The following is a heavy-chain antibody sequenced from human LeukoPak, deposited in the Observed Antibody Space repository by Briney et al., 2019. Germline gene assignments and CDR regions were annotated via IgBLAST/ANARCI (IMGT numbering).Heavy chain of an antibody. V-gene: IGHV3-23*01. CDR3: AKLNDNYYYYGMDV. J-gene: IGHJ6*02. CDR2: VWPKNDKT. D-gene: IGHD1-1*01. Sequence: GGSLRLSCVASGFTFSGYSMGWVRQAPGRGLEWVSFVWPKNDKTYYADSVRGRFTISRDNSKNTLYLQMNSLRAEDTAVYYCAKLNDNYYYYGMDVWGQGTTVTVSS. CDR1: GFTFSGYS.